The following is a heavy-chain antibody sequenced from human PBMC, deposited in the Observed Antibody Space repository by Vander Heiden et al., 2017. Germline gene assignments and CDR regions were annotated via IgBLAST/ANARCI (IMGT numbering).Heavy chain of an antibody. Sequence: QGQLQQPGPGLEKPPETLPLTCTVPGGSTSSYYWSWIRQPPGKGLEWIGYIYYSGSTNDNPSLKSRVSISVDTSKNQFSLKLSSVTAADTAVYYCASLKQWPDMYFDYWGQGTLVTASS. D-gene: IGHD6-19*01. CDR1: GGSTSSYY. CDR3: ASLKQWPDMYFDY. J-gene: IGHJ4*02. CDR2: IYYSGST. V-gene: IGHV4-59*01.